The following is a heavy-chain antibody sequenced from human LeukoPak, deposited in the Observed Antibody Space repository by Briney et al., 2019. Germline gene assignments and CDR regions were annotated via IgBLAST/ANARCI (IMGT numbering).Heavy chain of an antibody. J-gene: IGHJ4*02. Sequence: SETLSLTCTVSGYSISSGYYWGWIRQPPGKGLEWIGSIYHSGSTYYNPSLKSRVTISVDTSKNQFSLKVTSVTAADTAVYYCARGVRGVWYYFDYWGQGTLVTVSS. CDR3: ARGVRGVWYYFDY. CDR1: GYSISSGYY. V-gene: IGHV4-38-2*02. CDR2: IYHSGST. D-gene: IGHD3-10*02.